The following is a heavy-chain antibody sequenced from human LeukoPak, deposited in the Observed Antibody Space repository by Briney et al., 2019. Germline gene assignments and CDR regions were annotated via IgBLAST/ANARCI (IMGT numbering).Heavy chain of an antibody. CDR3: ASVLRFLEWSTGLNWFDP. CDR2: ISYDGSNK. V-gene: IGHV3-30-3*01. D-gene: IGHD3-3*01. CDR1: GFTFSSYA. Sequence: GGSLRLSCAASGFTFSSYAMHWVRQAPGKGLEWVAVISYDGSNKYYADSVKGRFTISRDNSKNTLYLQMNSLRAEDTAVYYCASVLRFLEWSTGLNWFDPWGQGTLVTVSS. J-gene: IGHJ5*02.